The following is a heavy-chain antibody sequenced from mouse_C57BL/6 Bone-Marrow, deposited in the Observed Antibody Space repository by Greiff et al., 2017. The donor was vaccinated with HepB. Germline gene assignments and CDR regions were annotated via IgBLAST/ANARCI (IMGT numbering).Heavy chain of an antibody. J-gene: IGHJ2*01. D-gene: IGHD2-1*01. Sequence: DVQLVESGGDLVKPGGSLKLSCAASGFTFSSYGMSWVRQTPDKRLEWVATISSGGSYTYYPDSVKGRFTISRDNAKNTLYLQMSSLKSEDTAMYYCASHYGNYDYWGQGTTLTVSS. CDR3: ASHYGNYDY. CDR1: GFTFSSYG. CDR2: ISSGGSYT. V-gene: IGHV5-6*01.